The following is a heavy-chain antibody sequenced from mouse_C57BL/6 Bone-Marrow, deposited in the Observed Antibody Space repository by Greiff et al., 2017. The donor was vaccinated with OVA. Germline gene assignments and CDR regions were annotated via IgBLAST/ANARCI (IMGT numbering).Heavy chain of an antibody. J-gene: IGHJ3*01. CDR2: INPYDGDT. Sequence: VQLQQSGPELVKPGASVKISCKASGYSFTGYFMNWVMQSNGKSLEWIGRINPYDGDTFYNQKFKGKATLTVDKSSSTAHMELRSLTSEDSAVYYCARGRGGFAYWGQGTLVTVSA. V-gene: IGHV1-20*01. CDR3: ARGRGGFAY. CDR1: GYSFTGYF. D-gene: IGHD1-1*01.